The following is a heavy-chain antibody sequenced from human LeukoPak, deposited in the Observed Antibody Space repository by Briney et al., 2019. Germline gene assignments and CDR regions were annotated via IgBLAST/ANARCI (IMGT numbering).Heavy chain of an antibody. V-gene: IGHV3-23*01. CDR3: AKNSGGTCYSHLDY. J-gene: IGHJ4*02. CDR1: GFTFSAYG. CDR2: ISGSGGST. Sequence: GGSLRLSCAASGFTFSAYGMTWVRQAPGKGLEWVSGISGSGGSTYYEDSVKGRFTISRDNSKNTLYLQMNSLRAEDTAVYYCAKNSGGTCYSHLDYWGQGTLVTVSS. D-gene: IGHD2-15*01.